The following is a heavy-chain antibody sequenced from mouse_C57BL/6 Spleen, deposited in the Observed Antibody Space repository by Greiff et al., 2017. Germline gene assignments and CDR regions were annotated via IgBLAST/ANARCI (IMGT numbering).Heavy chain of an antibody. CDR1: GFTFSSYA. CDR2: ISDGGSYT. J-gene: IGHJ1*03. V-gene: IGHV5-4*01. CDR3: ARDQLGRWYFDV. Sequence: DVQLVESGGGLVKPGGSLKLSCAASGFTFSSYAMSWVRQTPEKRLEWVATISDGGSYTYYPDNVKGRFTISRDNAKNNLYLQMSHLKSEDTAMYYCARDQLGRWYFDVWGTGTTVTVSS. D-gene: IGHD4-1*02.